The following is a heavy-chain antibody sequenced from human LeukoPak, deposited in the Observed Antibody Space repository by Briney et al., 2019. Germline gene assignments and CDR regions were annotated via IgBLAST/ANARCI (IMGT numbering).Heavy chain of an antibody. Sequence: GASVRVSCKASGYTFTGYYMHWVRQAPGQGLEWMGWINPNSGGTNYAQKFQGRVTMTRDTSISTAYMELSRLRSDDTAVYYCARPKGGIAVAGAGENFDYRGQGTLVTVSS. D-gene: IGHD6-19*01. CDR1: GYTFTGYY. CDR2: INPNSGGT. CDR3: ARPKGGIAVAGAGENFDY. V-gene: IGHV1-2*02. J-gene: IGHJ4*02.